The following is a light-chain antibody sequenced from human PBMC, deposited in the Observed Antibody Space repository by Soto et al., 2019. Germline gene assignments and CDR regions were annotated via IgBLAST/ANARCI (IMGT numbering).Light chain of an antibody. CDR3: SSYTSSSTLVV. CDR2: EVS. J-gene: IGLJ2*01. V-gene: IGLV2-14*01. CDR1: SSDVGGYTY. Sequence: QSALPQPASVSGSPGQSITISCTGTSSDVGGYTYVSWYQQHPGKAPKLMIYEVSNRPSGVSNRFSGSKSGNTASLTISGLQADDEADYYGSSYTSSSTLVVFGGGTKVTVL.